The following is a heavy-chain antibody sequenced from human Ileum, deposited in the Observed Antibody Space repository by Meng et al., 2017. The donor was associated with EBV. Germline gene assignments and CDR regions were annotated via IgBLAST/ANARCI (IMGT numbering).Heavy chain of an antibody. V-gene: IGHV3-23*01. Sequence: LLEAWVDLVQPGGSLCLSCSASGFNFGSYAMRWVRQVPGKGLECVSAIMGSDGATYYADSVKGRFTISRDASKSALYLQMASLRAEDTALYYCALGGRLGVGGHLAYWGQGTLVTVSS. CDR3: ALGGRLGVGGHLAY. CDR2: IMGSDGAT. J-gene: IGHJ4*02. CDR1: GFNFGSYA. D-gene: IGHD2-15*01.